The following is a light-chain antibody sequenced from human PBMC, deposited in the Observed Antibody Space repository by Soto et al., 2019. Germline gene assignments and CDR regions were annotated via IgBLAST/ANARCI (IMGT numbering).Light chain of an antibody. CDR2: GAS. J-gene: IGKJ1*01. Sequence: IALTQSPVTLSLCPGERATISWLASQSVTSNYLAWFQQKPGQAPRLLIYGASNRATGIPDRFSGSGSGTDFTLTISRLEPEDFAVYYCQQYGGLPRTFGQGTKVDI. CDR1: QSVTSNY. V-gene: IGKV3-20*01. CDR3: QQYGGLPRT.